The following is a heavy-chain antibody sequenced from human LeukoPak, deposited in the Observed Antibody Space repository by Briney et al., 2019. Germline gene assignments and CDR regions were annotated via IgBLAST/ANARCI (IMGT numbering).Heavy chain of an antibody. D-gene: IGHD5-12*01. J-gene: IGHJ4*02. V-gene: IGHV3-7*01. CDR3: ARDGGVSGYDLLDY. CDR1: GFTFRTYW. CDR2: INQDGSEK. Sequence: GGSLRLSCAASGFTFRTYWMGWVRQAPGKGLEWVANINQDGSEKYYVDSVKGRFTISRDNAKNSVYLQMNSLRAEDTAVYYCARDGGVSGYDLLDYWGQGTLVTVSS.